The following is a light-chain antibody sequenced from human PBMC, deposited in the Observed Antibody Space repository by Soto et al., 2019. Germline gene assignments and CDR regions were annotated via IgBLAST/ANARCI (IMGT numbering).Light chain of an antibody. CDR2: DAS. CDR1: QSISSW. CDR3: QQYNSYLFT. J-gene: IGKJ3*01. Sequence: DIQMTQSPSTLSASVGDRVTITCRASQSISSWLAWYQQKPGKARKLLIYDASSLESGVPSRFGGSGSGTEFTLTISSLQPDDFATYYCQQYNSYLFTFGPGTKVDIK. V-gene: IGKV1-5*01.